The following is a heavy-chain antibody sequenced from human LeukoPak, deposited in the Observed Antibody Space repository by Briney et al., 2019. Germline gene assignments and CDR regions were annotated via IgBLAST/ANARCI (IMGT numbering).Heavy chain of an antibody. Sequence: SETLSLTCAVYSGSFSGYYWSWIRQPPGKGLEWIGEINHSGSTNYNPSLKSRVTISVDTSKNHFSLKLSSVTAADTAVYYCGSGSPFDYWGQGTLVTVSS. J-gene: IGHJ4*02. CDR1: SGSFSGYY. CDR2: INHSGST. V-gene: IGHV4-34*01. CDR3: GSGSPFDY.